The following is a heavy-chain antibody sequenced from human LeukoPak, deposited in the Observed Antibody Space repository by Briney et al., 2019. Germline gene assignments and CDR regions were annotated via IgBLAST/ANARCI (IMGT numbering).Heavy chain of an antibody. D-gene: IGHD3-22*01. CDR1: GGSLSSSDYH. V-gene: IGHV4-39*07. Sequence: PSQTLSLTCTVSGGSLSSSDYHWGWIRQPPGKGLEWIGSMYYGGSTYYNPSLKSRVTISVDTSKNQFSLKLSSVTAADTAVYFCARDRGSITMIVDTSWGQGTLVTVSS. CDR2: MYYGGST. J-gene: IGHJ4*02. CDR3: ARDRGSITMIVDTS.